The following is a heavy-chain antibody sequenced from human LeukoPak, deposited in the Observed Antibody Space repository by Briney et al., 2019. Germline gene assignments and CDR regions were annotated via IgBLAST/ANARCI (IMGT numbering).Heavy chain of an antibody. CDR2: MNPNSGNT. Sequence: ASVTVSFTSSGYTFTIYDINWVRQATGQGLELMGWMNPNSGNTGYAQKFQGRVTITRNTSISTAYMELSSLRSEDTAVYYCARGPRVAASPFDYWGQGTLVTVSS. CDR1: GYTFTIYD. J-gene: IGHJ4*02. D-gene: IGHD2-15*01. V-gene: IGHV1-8*03. CDR3: ARGPRVAASPFDY.